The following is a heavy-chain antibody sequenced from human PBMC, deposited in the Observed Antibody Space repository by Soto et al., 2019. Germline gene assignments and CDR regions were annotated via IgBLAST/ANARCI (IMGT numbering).Heavy chain of an antibody. CDR2: ISGSGNRT. CDR3: AIYRIVGSQVFDP. J-gene: IGHJ5*02. Sequence: EVQLLESGGGLVQPERSLRLSCAASGFTFSSSAMSWVRQAPGKGLEWVSAISGSGNRTYYADSVKGRFTISRDNSKNTLYLHMNSLKAEDTAVDYCAIYRIVGSQVFDPWGQGTLVTVSS. CDR1: GFTFSSSA. V-gene: IGHV3-23*01. D-gene: IGHD1-26*01.